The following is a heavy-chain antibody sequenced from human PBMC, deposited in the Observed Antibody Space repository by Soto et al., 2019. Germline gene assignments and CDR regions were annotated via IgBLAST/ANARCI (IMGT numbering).Heavy chain of an antibody. J-gene: IGHJ4*02. CDR2: IYYSGST. CDR1: GGSISSGGYY. V-gene: IGHV4-31*03. CDR3: ARTFLGTFFFDY. Sequence: PSETLSLTCTVSGGSISSGGYYWSWIRQHPGKGLEWIGYIYYSGSTYYNPSLKCRVTISVDTSKNQFSLKLSSVTAADTAVYYCARTFLGTFFFDYWGQGTLVTVSS. D-gene: IGHD7-27*01.